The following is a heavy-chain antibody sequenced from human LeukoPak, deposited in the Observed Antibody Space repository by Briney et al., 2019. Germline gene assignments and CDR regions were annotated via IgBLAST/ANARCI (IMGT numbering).Heavy chain of an antibody. Sequence: PSETQSLTCAVYGGSFSGYYWSWIRQPPGKGLEWIGEINHSGSTNCNPSLKSRVTISVDTSKNQFSLKLSSVTAADMAVYYCARDKIPRNYYGSGSYYVPYFDYWGQGTLVTVSS. D-gene: IGHD3-10*01. CDR3: ARDKIPRNYYGSGSYYVPYFDY. CDR1: GGSFSGYY. CDR2: INHSGST. V-gene: IGHV4-34*01. J-gene: IGHJ4*02.